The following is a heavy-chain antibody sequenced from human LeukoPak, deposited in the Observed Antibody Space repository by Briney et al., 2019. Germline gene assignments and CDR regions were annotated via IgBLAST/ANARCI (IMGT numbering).Heavy chain of an antibody. D-gene: IGHD3-16*01. Sequence: GGSLRLSCTASGFTFGDYAMSWFRQAPGKGLEWGGFIRSKAYGGTTEYAASVKGRFTISRDDSKSIAYLQMNRLKTEDRAEYYCTRGGTEDCWGQGTLVTVSS. V-gene: IGHV3-49*03. CDR1: GFTFGDYA. J-gene: IGHJ4*02. CDR3: TRGGTEDC. CDR2: IRSKAYGGTT.